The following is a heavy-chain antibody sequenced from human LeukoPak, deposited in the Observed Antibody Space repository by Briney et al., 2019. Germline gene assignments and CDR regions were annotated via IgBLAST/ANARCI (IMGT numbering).Heavy chain of an antibody. V-gene: IGHV3-53*01. D-gene: IGHD5-12*01. CDR3: ARDSDSGYGPFAS. CDR2: IHSGGTK. Sequence: GVSLRLSCAASGFTVSNNYMSWVRQAPGKGLXXXSVIHSGGTKNYADAVQGRFTISRDNSKTTVYLHMNSLRAEDTAVYYCARDSDSGYGPFASWGQGTLVTVSS. CDR1: GFTVSNNY. J-gene: IGHJ4*02.